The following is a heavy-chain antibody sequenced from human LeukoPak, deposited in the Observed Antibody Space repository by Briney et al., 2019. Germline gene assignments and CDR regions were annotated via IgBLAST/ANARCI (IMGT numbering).Heavy chain of an antibody. CDR2: ISGSGGST. CDR1: GFTFSSYV. Sequence: GGSLRLSCAASGFTFSSYVMTWVRQAPGKGLEWVSEISGSGGSTYYADSVKGRFTISRDNSKNTLYLQMNSLRAEDTAVYYRAKKGSGSYLYYFDYWGQGTLVTVSS. J-gene: IGHJ4*02. CDR3: AKKGSGSYLYYFDY. D-gene: IGHD3-10*01. V-gene: IGHV3-23*01.